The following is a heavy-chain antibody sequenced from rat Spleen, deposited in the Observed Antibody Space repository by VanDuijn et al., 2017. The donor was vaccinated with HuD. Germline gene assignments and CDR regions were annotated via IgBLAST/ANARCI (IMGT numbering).Heavy chain of an antibody. V-gene: IGHV2-32*01. CDR3: ARDPPENH. D-gene: IGHD1-4*01. CDR2: IWGDGST. CDR1: GFSLTSYH. Sequence: QVQLKESGPGLVKPSETLSLTCTVSGFSLTSYHVSWVRQPPGKGLEWMGVIWGDGSTAYNSALKSRLSISRDTSKSQVFLKMRSLKTEDTPTYYCARDPPENHWGQGVMVTVSS. J-gene: IGHJ2*01.